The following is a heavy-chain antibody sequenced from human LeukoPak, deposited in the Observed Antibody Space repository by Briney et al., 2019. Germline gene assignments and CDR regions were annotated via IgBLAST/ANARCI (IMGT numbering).Heavy chain of an antibody. D-gene: IGHD2-2*01. CDR2: IYRGGST. J-gene: IGHJ4*02. Sequence: PGGSLRLSCAASGFTVSSNYMSWVRQAPGKGLEWVSVIYRGGSTYYADSVKGRFTISRDNSKNTLYLQMNSLRAEDTAVYYCARDLCSSTSCYGIFDYWGQGTLVTVSS. CDR1: GFTVSSNY. V-gene: IGHV3-66*01. CDR3: ARDLCSSTSCYGIFDY.